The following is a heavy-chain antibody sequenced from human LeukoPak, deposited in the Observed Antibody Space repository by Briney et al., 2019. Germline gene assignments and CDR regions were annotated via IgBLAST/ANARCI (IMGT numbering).Heavy chain of an antibody. CDR3: AKVPYYDFWSGYYTSSGFDY. CDR1: GFTCSSYA. J-gene: IGHJ4*02. D-gene: IGHD3-3*01. V-gene: IGHV3-23*01. Sequence: GGSLRLSCAASGFTCSSYARSWVRQAPGKGLEWVSALSRSCGSTYYADSVKGRFTISRDNSKNTLYLQMNSLRAEDTAVYYCAKVPYYDFWSGYYTSSGFDYWGQGTLVTVSS. CDR2: LSRSCGST.